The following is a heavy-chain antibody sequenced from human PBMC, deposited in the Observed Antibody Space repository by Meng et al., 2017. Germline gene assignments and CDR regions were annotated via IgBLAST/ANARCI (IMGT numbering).Heavy chain of an antibody. CDR3: ARVGTTDAF. CDR1: GGTFSSYA. V-gene: IGHV1-69*06. Sequence: VRLVQFVDRLKKLGPMVKGSCKASGGTFSSYAISWVRQAPGQGLEWMGGIIPIFGTANYAQKFQGRVTITADKSTSTAYMELSSLRSEDTAVYYCARVGTTDAFWGQGTLVTVSS. CDR2: IIPIFGTA. D-gene: IGHD2-2*01. J-gene: IGHJ4*02.